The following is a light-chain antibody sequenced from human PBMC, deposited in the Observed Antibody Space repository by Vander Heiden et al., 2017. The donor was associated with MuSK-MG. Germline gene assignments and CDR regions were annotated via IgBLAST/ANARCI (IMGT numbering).Light chain of an antibody. V-gene: IGLV1-40*01. CDR2: ANS. Sequence: QSVLTQPLSVSGAPGQRVTISCTGRSSNIGAGYDVHWYQQLPGTAPKLLIYANSNRPSGVPDRFSGSKSGTSASLAITGLQAEDEADYYCQSYDSSLSGSKVFGGGTKLTVL. CDR3: QSYDSSLSGSKV. CDR1: SSNIGAGYD. J-gene: IGLJ2*01.